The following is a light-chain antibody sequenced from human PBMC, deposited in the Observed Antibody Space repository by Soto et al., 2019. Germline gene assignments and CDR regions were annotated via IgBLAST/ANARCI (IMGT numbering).Light chain of an antibody. J-gene: IGKJ1*01. Sequence: EIVLTQSPGTLALSPGEGATLSCRASQSVSKYLAWYQQKPGQAPRRLIYGASSRATGIPDSFSGSGSGTDFTLTISRLEPEDFAVYYCQQYGGSPQTFGQGTKVEIK. CDR2: GAS. CDR3: QQYGGSPQT. CDR1: QSVSKY. V-gene: IGKV3-20*01.